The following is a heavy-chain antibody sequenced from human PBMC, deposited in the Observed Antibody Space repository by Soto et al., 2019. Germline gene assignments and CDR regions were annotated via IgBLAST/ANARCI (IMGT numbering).Heavy chain of an antibody. V-gene: IGHV4-34*01. CDR2: INHSGST. Sequence: PSETLSLTCAFYGGSFSGYYWSLIRQPPGKGLEWIGEINHSGSTNYNPSLKSRVTISVDTSKNQFSLKLSSVTAADTAVYYCGREQGEGDGYRDGYVVWFDPWGQGTLVTVSS. D-gene: IGHD3-10*02. CDR1: GGSFSGYY. J-gene: IGHJ5*02. CDR3: GREQGEGDGYRDGYVVWFDP.